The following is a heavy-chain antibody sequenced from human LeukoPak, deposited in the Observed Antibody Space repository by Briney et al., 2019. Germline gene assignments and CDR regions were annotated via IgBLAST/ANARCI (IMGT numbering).Heavy chain of an antibody. J-gene: IGHJ4*02. CDR1: EFTFSDYW. CDR2: INQDGSRK. D-gene: IGHD4-17*01. Sequence: GGSLRLSCAASEFTFSDYWMIWVRQAPGKGLEWVANINQDGSRKDYVDSVRGRFSISRDNAKNSLYLQMNSLRAEDAAVYYCARTVSYWGQGTLVTVSS. V-gene: IGHV3-7*01. CDR3: ARTVSY.